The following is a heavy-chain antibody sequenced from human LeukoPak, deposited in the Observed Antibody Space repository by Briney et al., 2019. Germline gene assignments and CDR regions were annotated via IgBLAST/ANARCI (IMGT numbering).Heavy chain of an antibody. CDR1: GFTFSNYW. CDR2: IDGDGSST. V-gene: IGHV3-74*01. J-gene: IGHJ4*02. CDR3: ARTIVGAAFDY. Sequence: GGSLRLSCAASGFTFSNYWMHWVRQAPGKGLVWVSRIDGDGSSTSYADSVKGRFTISRDNAKNTLYLQMTSLRAEDTAVYYCARTIVGAAFDYWGQGTLVTVSS. D-gene: IGHD1-26*01.